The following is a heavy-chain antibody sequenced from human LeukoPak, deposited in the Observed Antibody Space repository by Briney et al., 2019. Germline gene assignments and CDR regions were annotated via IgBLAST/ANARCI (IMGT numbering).Heavy chain of an antibody. CDR1: GGSISTGGYY. V-gene: IGHV4-39*01. J-gene: IGHJ4*02. Sequence: SETLSLTCTVSGGSISTGGYYWGWIRQPPGKGLEWIGSIYYSGSTYYNPSLKSRVTISVDTSKNQFSLKLSSVTAADTAVYYCARLRGYSYGPPLYFDYWGQGTLVTVSS. D-gene: IGHD5-18*01. CDR2: IYYSGST. CDR3: ARLRGYSYGPPLYFDY.